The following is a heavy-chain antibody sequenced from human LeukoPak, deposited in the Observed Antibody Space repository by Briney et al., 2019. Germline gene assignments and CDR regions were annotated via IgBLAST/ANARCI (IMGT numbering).Heavy chain of an antibody. CDR2: VNPNSGDT. CDR3: SRGPRFDP. J-gene: IGHJ5*02. CDR1: GYSFNIYE. V-gene: IGHV1-8*01. Sequence: ASVKVSCKTSGYSFNIYEINCVRQATGQGLEWMGWVNPNSGDTDYAQKFQGRLTMTRNTSISTAYMELSGLRLEDTAVYYCSRGPRFDPWGQGTQVTVSS.